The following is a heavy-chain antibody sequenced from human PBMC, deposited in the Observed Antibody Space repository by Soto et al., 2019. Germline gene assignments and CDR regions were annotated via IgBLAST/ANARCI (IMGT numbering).Heavy chain of an antibody. J-gene: IGHJ4*02. CDR2: VFYGGT. Sequence: SETLSLTCSVSGRSMSSNYWSWIRQSPDKGLEWLGYVFYGGTDYNPSLGGRVSMSVETSKNQFSLKLSSVTAADTAVYYCARGLAIFGVVTSWHFDYWGQGTLVTVSS. CDR1: GRSMSSNY. V-gene: IGHV4-59*01. CDR3: ARGLAIFGVVTSWHFDY. D-gene: IGHD3-3*01.